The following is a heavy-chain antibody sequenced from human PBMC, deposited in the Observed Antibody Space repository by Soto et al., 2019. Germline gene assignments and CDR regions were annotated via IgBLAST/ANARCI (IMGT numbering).Heavy chain of an antibody. Sequence: SLRLSCSASGFTFSSYGMHWVRQAPGKGLEWVAVISYDGSNKYYVDSVKGRFTISRDNAKNSLYLQVNSLRVEDTAVYYCARYAATGHFDYWGQGTLVTVSS. CDR3: ARYAATGHFDY. CDR2: ISYDGSNK. V-gene: IGHV3-30*03. J-gene: IGHJ4*02. CDR1: GFTFSSYG. D-gene: IGHD2-2*01.